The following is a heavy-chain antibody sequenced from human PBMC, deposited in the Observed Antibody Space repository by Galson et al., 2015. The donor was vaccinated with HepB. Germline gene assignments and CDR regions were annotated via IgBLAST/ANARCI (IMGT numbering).Heavy chain of an antibody. CDR1: GGSFSGYY. V-gene: IGHV4-34*01. CDR3: ARAMDTAMGRGLGY. CDR2: INHSGST. D-gene: IGHD5-18*01. J-gene: IGHJ4*02. Sequence: LSLTCAVYGGSFSGYYWSWIRQPPGKGLEWIGEINHSGSTNYNPSLKSRVTISVDTSKNQFSLKLSSVTAADTAVYYCARAMDTAMGRGLGYWGQGTLVTVSS.